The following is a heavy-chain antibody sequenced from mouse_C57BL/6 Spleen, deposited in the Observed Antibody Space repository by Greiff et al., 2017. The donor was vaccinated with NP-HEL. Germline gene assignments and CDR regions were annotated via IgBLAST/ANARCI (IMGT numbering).Heavy chain of an antibody. CDR1: GYAFSSYW. J-gene: IGHJ1*03. CDR3: ARRREERYFDV. V-gene: IGHV1-80*01. CDR2: IYPGDGDT. Sequence: QVQLQQSGAELVKPGASVKISCKASGYAFSSYWMNWVKQRPGKGLEWIGQIYPGDGDTNYNGKFKGKATLTADKSSSTAYMKLSSLTSEDSAVYFCARRREERYFDVWGTGTTVTVSS.